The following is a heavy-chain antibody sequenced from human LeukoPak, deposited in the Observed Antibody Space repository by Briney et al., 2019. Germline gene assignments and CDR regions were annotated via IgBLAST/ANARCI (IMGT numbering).Heavy chain of an antibody. Sequence: GGSLRLSCAASGFTFSTSWLHWVRQAPGKGLVWVSRINSDGSSKTYADSVKGRFTIYRDNPKNTLYLQMNSLRAEDTAVYYCVRDHYYSMDVWGQGTTVTVS. CDR2: INSDGSSK. V-gene: IGHV3-74*03. CDR1: GFTFSTSW. J-gene: IGHJ6*02. CDR3: VRDHYYSMDV.